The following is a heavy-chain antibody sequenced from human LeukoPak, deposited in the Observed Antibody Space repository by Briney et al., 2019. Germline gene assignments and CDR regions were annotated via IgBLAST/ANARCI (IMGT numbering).Heavy chain of an antibody. CDR3: AKDFRIGYSAHFDY. V-gene: IGHV3-30-3*01. CDR2: ISLDGDKE. D-gene: IGHD2-21*01. CDR1: GFSFHEHY. J-gene: IGHJ4*02. Sequence: GGSLRLSCAASGFSFHEHYMRWIRQAPGKGLEWVAVISLDGDKEYYADSVKGRFSISRDNSKNTLYLQMDSLRGEDTAVYYCAKDFRIGYSAHFDYWGQGALVTVSS.